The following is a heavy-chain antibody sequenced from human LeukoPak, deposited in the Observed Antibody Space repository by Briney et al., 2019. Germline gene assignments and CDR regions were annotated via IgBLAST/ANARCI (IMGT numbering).Heavy chain of an antibody. J-gene: IGHJ3*02. V-gene: IGHV3-48*01. CDR1: GFSLSGYW. CDR3: ARTYDFGRGPPGDAFDN. Sequence: PGGSLRLSCAASGFSLSGYWMTWVRQAPGKGLGWVSYIDARSGIVYYADSVQGRFTISRDDAKDSVFLQMNSLRVDDTAVYYCARTYDFGRGPPGDAFDNWGQGTLVTVPS. D-gene: IGHD3-3*01. CDR2: IDARSGIV.